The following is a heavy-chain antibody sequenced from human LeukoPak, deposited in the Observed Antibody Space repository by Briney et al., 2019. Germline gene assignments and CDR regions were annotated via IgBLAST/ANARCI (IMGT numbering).Heavy chain of an antibody. CDR3: ATPGYDILTGYLEPYFDY. Sequence: GASVKVSCKASGGTFSSYAISWVRPAPGQGLEWMGRIIPILGIANYAQKFQGRVTITADKSTSTAYMELSSLRSEDTAVYYCATPGYDILTGYLEPYFDYWGQGTLVTVSS. CDR2: IIPILGIA. CDR1: GGTFSSYA. V-gene: IGHV1-69*04. D-gene: IGHD3-9*01. J-gene: IGHJ4*02.